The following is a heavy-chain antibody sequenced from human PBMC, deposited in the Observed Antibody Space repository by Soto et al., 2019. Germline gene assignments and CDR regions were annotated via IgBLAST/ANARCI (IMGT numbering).Heavy chain of an antibody. CDR3: ARGSARFDP. CDR1: GGSISSYY. J-gene: IGHJ5*02. Sequence: ETLSLTCTVSGGSISSYYWSWIRQPPGKGLEWIGYIYYSGSTNYNPSLKSRVTISVDTSKNQFSLKLSSVTAADTAVYYCARGSARFDPWGQGTLVTVSS. V-gene: IGHV4-59*01. CDR2: IYYSGST.